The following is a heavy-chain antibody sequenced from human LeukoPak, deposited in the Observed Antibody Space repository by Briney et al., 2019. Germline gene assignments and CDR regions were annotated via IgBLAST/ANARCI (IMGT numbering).Heavy chain of an antibody. D-gene: IGHD1-1*01. CDR1: GYTFTSYA. CDR3: ARYNWNDAGWFDP. CDR2: INAGNGNT. V-gene: IGHV1-3*01. Sequence: ASVTVSCTASGYTFTSYAMHWVRQAPGQRLEWMGWINAGNGNTKYSQKFQGRVTITRDTSASTAYMELSSLRSEDTAVYYCARYNWNDAGWFDPWGQGTLVTVSS. J-gene: IGHJ5*02.